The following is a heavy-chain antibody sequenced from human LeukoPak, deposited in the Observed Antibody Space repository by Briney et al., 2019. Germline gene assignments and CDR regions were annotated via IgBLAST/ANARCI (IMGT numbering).Heavy chain of an antibody. V-gene: IGHV1-18*04. CDR1: GYTFTGYY. CDR3: ARVRAAQQLVYFDY. CDR2: ISAYNGNT. Sequence: ASVKVSCKASGYTFTGYYMHWVRQAPGQGLEWMGRISAYNGNTNYAQKLQGRVTMTTDTSTSTAYMELRSLRSDDTAVYYCARVRAAQQLVYFDYWGQGTLVTVSS. D-gene: IGHD6-13*01. J-gene: IGHJ4*02.